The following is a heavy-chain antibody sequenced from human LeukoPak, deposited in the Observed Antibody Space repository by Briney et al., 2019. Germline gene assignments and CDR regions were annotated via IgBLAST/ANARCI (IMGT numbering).Heavy chain of an antibody. Sequence: GGSLRLSCAASGFTFSSYWMGWVRQAPGKGLEWVANIKQGGSEKYYVDSVKGRFTISRDNARNSLYLQMNSLRAEDTAIYYCARDRQPGDYWGQGTLVTVSS. D-gene: IGHD6-13*01. CDR3: ARDRQPGDY. CDR1: GFTFSSYW. V-gene: IGHV3-7*01. CDR2: IKQGGSEK. J-gene: IGHJ4*02.